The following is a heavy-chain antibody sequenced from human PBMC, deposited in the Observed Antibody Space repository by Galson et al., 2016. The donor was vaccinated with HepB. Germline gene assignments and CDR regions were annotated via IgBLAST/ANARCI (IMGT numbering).Heavy chain of an antibody. CDR2: IYPGDSDT. D-gene: IGHD6-19*01. CDR3: ARRGSGWSLFDS. V-gene: IGHV5-51*01. J-gene: IGHJ4*02. CDR1: GYSFSSYW. Sequence: QSGAEVKKPGESLKISCRGSGYSFSSYWIGWVRRMPGKGLEWLGNIYPGDSDTSYSPSFQGQVSISADKSITTAYLQWSSLKASDTAFYYCARRGSGWSLFDSWGQGTLVTVSS.